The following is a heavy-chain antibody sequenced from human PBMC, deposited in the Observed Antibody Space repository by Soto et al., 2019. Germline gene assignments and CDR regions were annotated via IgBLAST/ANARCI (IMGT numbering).Heavy chain of an antibody. V-gene: IGHV3-21*01. CDR2: ISSSSSYI. CDR1: GFTFSSYS. D-gene: IGHD1-26*01. Sequence: LRLSCAASGFTFSSYSMNWVRQAPGKGLEWVSSISSSSSYIYYADSVKGRFTISRDNAKNSLYLQMNSLRAEDTAVYYCARGRPSIVGATVIDYWGQGTLVTVSS. CDR3: ARGRPSIVGATVIDY. J-gene: IGHJ4*02.